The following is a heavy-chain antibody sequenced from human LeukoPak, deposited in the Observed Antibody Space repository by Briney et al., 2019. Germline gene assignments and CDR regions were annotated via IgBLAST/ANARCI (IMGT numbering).Heavy chain of an antibody. D-gene: IGHD6-19*01. CDR1: GYTFTAYY. V-gene: IGHV1-8*03. CDR3: ARVAGSIDY. Sequence: GASVKVSCKASGYTFTAYYMHWVRQAPGQGLEWMGWMNPNSGYTGYAQKFQGRVTITRDTSISTAYMELSSLRSEDTAVYYCARVAGSIDYWGQGTLVTVSS. J-gene: IGHJ4*02. CDR2: MNPNSGYT.